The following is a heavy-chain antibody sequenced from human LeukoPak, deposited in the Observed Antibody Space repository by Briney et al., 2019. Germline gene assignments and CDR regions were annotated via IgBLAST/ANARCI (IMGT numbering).Heavy chain of an antibody. CDR3: ARYYCSAANCPGIDY. V-gene: IGHV4-4*02. CDR1: GGSISSSNW. CDR2: IYLSGST. Sequence: SGTLSLTCGDSGGSISSSNWWSWVRQPPGKGLEWIGEIYLSGSTYYNPSLKSRLTISLDTSKNQFPLRLSSVTAADTAVYYCARYYCSAANCPGIDYWGQGTLVTVSS. J-gene: IGHJ4*02. D-gene: IGHD2-15*01.